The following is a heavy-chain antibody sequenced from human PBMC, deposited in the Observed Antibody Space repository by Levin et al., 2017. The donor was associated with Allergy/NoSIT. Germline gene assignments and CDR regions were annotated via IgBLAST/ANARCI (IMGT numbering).Heavy chain of an antibody. V-gene: IGHV1-18*01. D-gene: IGHD3-3*01. CDR1: GYTFTSYG. Sequence: ASVKVSCKASGYTFTSYGITWVREAPGQGLEWMGWISAYNGNRRYAQKLQGRVTMTTETSTSTAYMEVRSLRSDDTAVYYCARVRGTFWSNYDLNYYYGMDVWGQGTTVTVSS. CDR3: ARVRGTFWSNYDLNYYYGMDV. J-gene: IGHJ6*02. CDR2: ISAYNGNR.